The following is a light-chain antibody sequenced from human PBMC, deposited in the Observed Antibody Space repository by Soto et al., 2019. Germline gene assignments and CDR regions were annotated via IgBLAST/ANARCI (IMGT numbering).Light chain of an antibody. CDR1: QSVLYSSSNKNY. CDR2: WAS. Sequence: DIVMTQSPDSLAVSLGERATINCKSSQSVLYSSSNKNYLAWYQQKPGQPPKLLIYWASTRESGVPDRFSGSGSGTDFTLTISSLQAEDVAVYYCQQHYSTPLTFGGGTKVEIK. J-gene: IGKJ4*01. V-gene: IGKV4-1*01. CDR3: QQHYSTPLT.